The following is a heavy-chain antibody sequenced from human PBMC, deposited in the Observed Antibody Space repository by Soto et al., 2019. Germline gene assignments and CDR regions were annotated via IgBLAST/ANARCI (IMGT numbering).Heavy chain of an antibody. D-gene: IGHD3-10*01. CDR1: GFTFSSYT. CDR2: ISGSGGST. Sequence: PGGSLRLSCAASGFTFSSYTMNWVRQAPGKGLEWVSAISGSGGSTYYADSVKGRFTISRDNSKNTLYLQMNSLRAEDTAVYYCAKDGTTSYYGSDYWGQGTLVTVSS. J-gene: IGHJ4*02. V-gene: IGHV3-23*01. CDR3: AKDGTTSYYGSDY.